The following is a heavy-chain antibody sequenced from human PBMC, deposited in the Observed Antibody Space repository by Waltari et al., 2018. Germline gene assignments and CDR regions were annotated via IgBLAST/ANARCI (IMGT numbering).Heavy chain of an antibody. CDR2: IKQDGSEK. Sequence: EVQLVESGGGLVQPGGSLRLSCAASGFPFSSYGMGWVRQAPGKGLAWVANIKQDGSEKYYVDSVKGRFTISRDNAKNSLYLQMNSLRAEDTAVYYCARDTATSDYGMDVWGQGTTVTVSS. J-gene: IGHJ6*02. CDR1: GFPFSSYG. D-gene: IGHD4-4*01. V-gene: IGHV3-7*03. CDR3: ARDTATSDYGMDV.